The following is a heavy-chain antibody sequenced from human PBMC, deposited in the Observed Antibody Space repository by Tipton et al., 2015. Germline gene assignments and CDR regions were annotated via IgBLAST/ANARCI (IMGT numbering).Heavy chain of an antibody. CDR1: GGSVSSGSYY. CDR2: ISYSGNT. Sequence: TLSLTCIVSGGSVSSGSYYWSWIRQPPGKGLEWIGYISYSGNTNYNPSLKSRVTISVDTSKKQFSLKLSSVTAADTAVYYCARELLGSYYYYGMDVWGQGTTVTVSS. V-gene: IGHV4-61*01. D-gene: IGHD1-26*01. J-gene: IGHJ6*02. CDR3: ARELLGSYYYYGMDV.